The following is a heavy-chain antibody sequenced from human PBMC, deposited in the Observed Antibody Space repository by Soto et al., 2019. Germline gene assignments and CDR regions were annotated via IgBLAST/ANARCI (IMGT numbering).Heavy chain of an antibody. CDR3: TSRYYYDSSGYRPSVDFDY. J-gene: IGHJ4*02. Sequence: GGSLRLSCAASGFTFSGSAMHWVRQASGKGLEWVGRIRSKANGYATTYAASVEGRFTISRDDSKNTAYLQMNSLKTEDTAVYYCTSRYYYDSSGYRPSVDFDYWGQGTLVTAPQ. D-gene: IGHD3-22*01. CDR1: GFTFSGSA. V-gene: IGHV3-73*01. CDR2: IRSKANGYAT.